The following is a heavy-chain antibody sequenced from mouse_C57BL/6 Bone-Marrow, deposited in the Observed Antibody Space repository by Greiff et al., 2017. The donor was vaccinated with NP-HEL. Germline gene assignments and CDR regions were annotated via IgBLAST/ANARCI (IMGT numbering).Heavy chain of an antibody. CDR1: GFTFSSYG. V-gene: IGHV5-6*01. Sequence: EVQLVESGGDLVKPGGSLKLSCAASGFTFSSYGMSWVRQTPDKRLEWVATISSGGSYTYYPDSVKGRFTISRDNAKNTLYLQMSSLKSEDTAMYYCARQRSLYAMDYWGQGTSVTVSS. CDR2: ISSGGSYT. J-gene: IGHJ4*01. CDR3: ARQRSLYAMDY.